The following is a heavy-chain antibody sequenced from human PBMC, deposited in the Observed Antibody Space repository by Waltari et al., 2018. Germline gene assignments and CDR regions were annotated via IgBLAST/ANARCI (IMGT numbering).Heavy chain of an antibody. V-gene: IGHV4-39*01. D-gene: IGHD6-19*01. J-gene: IGHJ4*02. CDR2: IYYSGST. CDR1: GGSISSSSYY. CDR3: ARRKPGIAVAGFDY. Sequence: QLQLQESGPGLVKPSETLSLTCTVSGGSISSSSYYWGWIRQPPGKGLEWIGSIYYSGSTYYNPSLKSRVTISIDTSKNQFSLKLSSVTAADTAVYYCARRKPGIAVAGFDYWGQGTLVTVSS.